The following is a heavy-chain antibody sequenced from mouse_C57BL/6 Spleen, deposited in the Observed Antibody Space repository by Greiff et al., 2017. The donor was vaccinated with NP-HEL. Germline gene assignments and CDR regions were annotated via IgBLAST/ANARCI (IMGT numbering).Heavy chain of an antibody. V-gene: IGHV1-53*01. Sequence: QVQLQQPGTELVKPGASVKLSCKASGYTFTSSWMHWVKQRPGQGLEWIGNINPSNGGTNYTEKFKSKATLPVDKSSSTAYRQLSSLTSEDSAVYYGESVWDDYGSSPFDDWGQGTTLTVSS. J-gene: IGHJ2*01. CDR2: INPSNGGT. D-gene: IGHD1-1*01. CDR3: ESVWDDYGSSPFDD. CDR1: GYTFTSSW.